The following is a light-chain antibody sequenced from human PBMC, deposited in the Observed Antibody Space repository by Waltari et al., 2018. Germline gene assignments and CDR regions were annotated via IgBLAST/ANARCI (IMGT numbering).Light chain of an antibody. CDR2: DVT. Sequence: SALTQPRSVSGSPGQSVTISCPGTTSYVGGYNYVSWYQHHPGKAPKLMIFDVTQRPSGVPDRFSGSKSANTASLTISGLQAEDEADYYCCSFAGTYTWVFGGGTKVTVL. CDR3: CSFAGTYTWV. CDR1: TSYVGGYNY. J-gene: IGLJ3*02. V-gene: IGLV2-11*01.